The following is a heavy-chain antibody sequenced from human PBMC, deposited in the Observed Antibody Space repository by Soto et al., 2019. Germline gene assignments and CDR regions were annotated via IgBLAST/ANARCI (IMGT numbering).Heavy chain of an antibody. V-gene: IGHV3-33*01. J-gene: IGHJ6*02. CDR3: ARDLMAHVVVVPSAHKSYYYYGMDV. Sequence: GGSLRLSCAASGFTFSSYGMHWVRQAPGKGLEWVAVMWYDGSNKYYADSVKGRFTISRDNSKNTLYLQMNSLRAEDTAVYYCARDLMAHVVVVPSAHKSYYYYGMDVWGQGTTVTVSS. CDR2: MWYDGSNK. CDR1: GFTFSSYG. D-gene: IGHD2-2*01.